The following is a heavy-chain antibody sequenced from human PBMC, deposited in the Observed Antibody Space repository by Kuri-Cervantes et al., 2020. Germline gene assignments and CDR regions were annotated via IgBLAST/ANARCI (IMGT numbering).Heavy chain of an antibody. CDR1: GYTFTGHY. V-gene: IGHV1-2*02. Sequence: ASVKVSCKASGYTFTGHYMHWVRQAPGQGLEWMGWMNPNSGGTEYAQKFQGRVTMTRNASISTAYMELSSLRSEDTAVYYCARELQRKGAFDIWGQGTMVTVSS. CDR2: MNPNSGGT. D-gene: IGHD6-25*01. CDR3: ARELQRKGAFDI. J-gene: IGHJ3*02.